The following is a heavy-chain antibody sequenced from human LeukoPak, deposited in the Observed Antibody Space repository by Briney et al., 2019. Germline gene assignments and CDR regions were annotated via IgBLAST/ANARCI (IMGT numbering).Heavy chain of an antibody. CDR3: ASSSVVHGAFDI. CDR2: ISYDGSNK. J-gene: IGHJ3*02. Sequence: PGGSLRLSCAASGFTFSSYAMHWVRQAPGKELEWVAVISYDGSNKYYADSVKGRFTISRDNSKNTLYLQMNSLRAEDTAVYYCASSSVVHGAFDIWGQGTMVTVSS. V-gene: IGHV3-30-3*01. D-gene: IGHD4-23*01. CDR1: GFTFSSYA.